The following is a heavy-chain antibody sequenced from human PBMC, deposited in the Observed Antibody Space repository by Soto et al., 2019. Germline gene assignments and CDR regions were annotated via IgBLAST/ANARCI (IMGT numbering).Heavy chain of an antibody. CDR1: GFTFNRYA. Sequence: GSLRLSCSASGFTFNRYAMSWVRQAPGKGLEWVSAITSSGENTDYANAVKGRFTISRDNSKNTLYLQLSSLTAEDTAVYYCTKDLRRHYRSESYYMRSSDSWGQGTLVTVSS. CDR2: ITSSGENT. CDR3: TKDLRRHYRSESYYMRSSDS. D-gene: IGHD3-10*01. J-gene: IGHJ4*02. V-gene: IGHV3-23*01.